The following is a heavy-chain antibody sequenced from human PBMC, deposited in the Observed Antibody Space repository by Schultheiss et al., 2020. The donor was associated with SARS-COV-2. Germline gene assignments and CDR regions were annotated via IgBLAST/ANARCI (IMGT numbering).Heavy chain of an antibody. D-gene: IGHD1-26*01. CDR1: GFTFSSYG. CDR3: ARESHYSGSYYYYYMDV. CDR2: IWYDGSNK. V-gene: IGHV3-33*01. J-gene: IGHJ6*03. Sequence: GGSLRLSCAASGFTFSSYGMHWVRQAPGKGLEWVAVIWYDGSNKYYADSVKGRFTISRDNSKNTLYLQMNSLRAEDTAVYYCARESHYSGSYYYYYMDVWGKGTTVTVSS.